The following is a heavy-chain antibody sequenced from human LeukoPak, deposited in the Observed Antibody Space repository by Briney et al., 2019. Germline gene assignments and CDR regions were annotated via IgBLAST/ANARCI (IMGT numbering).Heavy chain of an antibody. J-gene: IGHJ4*02. D-gene: IGHD1-26*01. V-gene: IGHV1-69*13. Sequence: GASVKVSCKASGGTFSIYAISWVRQAPGQGLEWMAGMIPIFGTANYAQKFQGRVTITADESTSTAYMELSSLRSEDTAVYYCARPSGGSYYRGFDYWGQGTLVTVSS. CDR1: GGTFSIYA. CDR2: MIPIFGTA. CDR3: ARPSGGSYYRGFDY.